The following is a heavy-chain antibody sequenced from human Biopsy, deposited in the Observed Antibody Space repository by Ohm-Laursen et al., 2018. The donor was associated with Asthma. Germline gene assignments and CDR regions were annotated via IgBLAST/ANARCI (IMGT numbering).Heavy chain of an antibody. V-gene: IGHV3-30*03. CDR2: ISYDGSNK. CDR1: GFTFSSYG. Sequence: SLRLSCTASGFTFSSYGMHWVRQAPGKGLEWVADISYDGSNKYYADSVKGRFTISRDNSKNTLYLQMNSLRAEDTAVYYCASQSSEPGFWSGYYSFAYWGQGTLVTVSS. D-gene: IGHD3-3*01. CDR3: ASQSSEPGFWSGYYSFAY. J-gene: IGHJ4*02.